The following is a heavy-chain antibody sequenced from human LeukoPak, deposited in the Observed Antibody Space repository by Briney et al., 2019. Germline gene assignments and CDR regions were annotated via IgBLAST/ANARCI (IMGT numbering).Heavy chain of an antibody. Sequence: GASVKVSCKASGYSFTGYYMHWVRQAPGQGLEWMGWINAGNGNTKYSQEFQGRVTITRDTSASTAYMELSSLRFEDMAVYYCARGGIDYFYYMDVWGKGTTVTVSS. V-gene: IGHV1-3*03. D-gene: IGHD3-16*02. CDR3: ARGGIDYFYYMDV. J-gene: IGHJ6*03. CDR2: INAGNGNT. CDR1: GYSFTGYY.